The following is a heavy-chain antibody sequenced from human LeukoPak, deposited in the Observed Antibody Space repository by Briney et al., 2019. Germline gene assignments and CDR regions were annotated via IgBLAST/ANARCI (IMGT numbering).Heavy chain of an antibody. D-gene: IGHD6-13*01. V-gene: IGHV3-53*05. CDR2: IYSGGST. J-gene: IGHJ4*02. CDR3: ARGNGGTNSSSSLDY. CDR1: GFTVSSNY. Sequence: GGSLRLSCAASGFTVSSNYMSWVRQAPGKGLEWVSVIYSGGSTYYADSVKGRFTISRDNSKNPLYLQMNSLRSEDTAVYYCARGNGGTNSSSSLDYWGQGTLVTVSS.